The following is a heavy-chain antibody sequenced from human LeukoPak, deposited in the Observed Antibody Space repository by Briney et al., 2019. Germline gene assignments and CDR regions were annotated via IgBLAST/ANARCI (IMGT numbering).Heavy chain of an antibody. CDR1: GGSISSSSYY. CDR2: IYYSGSI. Sequence: SETLSLTCTVSGGSISSSSYYWGWIRKPPGKGLEWFGSIYYSGSINNNPSLKSRVTISVDTSKNQFSLKLNSVTAADTAVYYCARRRTMFGYFAGEFDYWGQGTLVTVSS. J-gene: IGHJ4*02. D-gene: IGHD3-10*02. CDR3: ARRRTMFGYFAGEFDY. V-gene: IGHV4-39*01.